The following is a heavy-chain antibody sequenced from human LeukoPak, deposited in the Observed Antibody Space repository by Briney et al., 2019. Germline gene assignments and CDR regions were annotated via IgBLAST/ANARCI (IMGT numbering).Heavy chain of an antibody. D-gene: IGHD5-12*01. Sequence: GGSLRLSCAASGFTFNSYAMSWVRQAPGKGLEWVSAISGSGGSTYYADSVKGRFTISRDNSKNTLYLQMNSLRAEDTAVYYCATSGYDEYYFDYWGQGALVTVSS. CDR2: ISGSGGST. V-gene: IGHV3-23*01. CDR3: ATSGYDEYYFDY. CDR1: GFTFNSYA. J-gene: IGHJ4*02.